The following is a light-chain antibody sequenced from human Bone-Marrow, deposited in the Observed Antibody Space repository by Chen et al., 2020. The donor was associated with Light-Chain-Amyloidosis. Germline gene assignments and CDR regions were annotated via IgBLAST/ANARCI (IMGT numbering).Light chain of an antibody. V-gene: IGLV2-14*01. CDR3: SSYTITNTLV. J-gene: IGLJ1*01. CDR2: EVT. CDR1: SSDVGGDNH. Sequence: HSALTHPAPVSVSPGQSNTLSCSGTSSDVGGDNHVSWYQQHPDKAPKLMIYEVTNRPSWVPDRFSGSKSDNTASLTISGLQTEDEADYFCSSYTITNTLVFGSGTRVTVL.